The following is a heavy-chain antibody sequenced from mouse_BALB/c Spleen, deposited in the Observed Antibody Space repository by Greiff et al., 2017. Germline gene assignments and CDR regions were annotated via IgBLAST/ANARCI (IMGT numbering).Heavy chain of an antibody. CDR2: INPYNDGT. Sequence: LVESGPELVKPGASVQMSCKASGYTFTSFVMHWVKPKPGQGLEWIGYINPYNDGTKYNEKFKGKATLTSDKSSSTSYMELNSLTPTDTAVYYCARELPTKAMDYWGQGTTVTVAS. J-gene: IGHJ4*01. CDR1: GYTFTSFV. CDR3: ARELPTKAMDY. V-gene: IGHV1-14*01. D-gene: IGHD2-12*01.